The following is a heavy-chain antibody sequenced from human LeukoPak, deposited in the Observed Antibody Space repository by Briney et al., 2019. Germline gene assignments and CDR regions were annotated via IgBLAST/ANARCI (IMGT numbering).Heavy chain of an antibody. V-gene: IGHV3-53*01. CDR3: ARVRDGYNRFDY. D-gene: IGHD5-24*01. CDR2: IYSGGNT. J-gene: IGHJ4*02. Sequence: GGSLRLSCAASGFTFSSHSMNWVRQAPGKGLEWVSVIYSGGNTYYADSVKGRFTISRDNSKNTLYLQMNSLRAEDTAVYYCARVRDGYNRFDYWGQETLVTVSS. CDR1: GFTFSSHS.